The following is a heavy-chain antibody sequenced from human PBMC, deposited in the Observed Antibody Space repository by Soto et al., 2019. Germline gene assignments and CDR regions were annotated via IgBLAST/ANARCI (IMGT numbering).Heavy chain of an antibody. Sequence: VGSLRLSCASSVFTFNTYGMHCVRHSPGKGLEWVAFISYDGSNEYYADSVKGRFTISRDNSKNTVFLQMNSLRGEDTAVYYLAEPLAVAAGSLDASGQGDLVT. CDR3: AEPLAVAAGSLDA. D-gene: IGHD6-19*01. V-gene: IGHV3-30*18. CDR1: VFTFNTYG. CDR2: ISYDGSNE. J-gene: IGHJ5*02.